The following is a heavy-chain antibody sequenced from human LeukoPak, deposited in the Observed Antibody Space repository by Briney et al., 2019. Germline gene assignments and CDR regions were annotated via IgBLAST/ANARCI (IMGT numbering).Heavy chain of an antibody. Sequence: PSQTLSLTCTVSGGSISSGDCYWSWIRQHPGKGLEWIGYIYYSGNTYYNPSLKSRVSISMDTSKNQFSLKLNSVTAADTAVYYCARDRRGSGSYYPPARIRFDPWGQGTLVTVSS. D-gene: IGHD3-10*01. CDR2: IYYSGNT. CDR1: GGSISSGDCY. J-gene: IGHJ5*02. CDR3: ARDRRGSGSYYPPARIRFDP. V-gene: IGHV4-30-4*01.